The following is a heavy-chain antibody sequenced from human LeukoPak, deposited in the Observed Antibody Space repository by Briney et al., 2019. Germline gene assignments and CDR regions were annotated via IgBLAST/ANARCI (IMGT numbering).Heavy chain of an antibody. J-gene: IGHJ4*02. V-gene: IGHV3-9*01. CDR3: AKDPYYDSSGTFDY. CDR2: INWNSGSI. CDR1: GFTFDDYA. Sequence: PGRSLRLSCAASGFTFDDYAMPWVRQAPGKGLEWVSGINWNSGSIGYADSVKGRFTISRDDAKNSLYLQMNSLRAEDTALYYCAKDPYYDSSGTFDYWGRGTLVTVSS. D-gene: IGHD3-22*01.